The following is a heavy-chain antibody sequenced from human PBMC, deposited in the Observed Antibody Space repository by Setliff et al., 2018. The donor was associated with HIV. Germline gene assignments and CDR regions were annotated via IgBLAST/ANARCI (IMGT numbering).Heavy chain of an antibody. CDR3: AAVESFMFQGVRN. J-gene: IGHJ4*02. Sequence: SVKVSCKASGDIFSKYTFSWVRQAPGQGLEWLGGIIPIFGTTIYAEKFQGRVTISADESTSTAYMELNSLRFEDTAVYYCAAVESFMFQGVRNWGQGTLVTVSS. CDR2: IIPIFGTT. D-gene: IGHD3-10*01. CDR1: GDIFSKYT. V-gene: IGHV1-69*13.